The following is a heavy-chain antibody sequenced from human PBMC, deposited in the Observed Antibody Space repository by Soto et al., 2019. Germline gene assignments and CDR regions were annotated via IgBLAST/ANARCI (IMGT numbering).Heavy chain of an antibody. D-gene: IGHD3-22*01. CDR1: GFTFSSYA. V-gene: IGHV3-23*01. CDR3: ANSLSPYYYDSSGYYGFDY. CDR2: ISGSGGST. J-gene: IGHJ4*02. Sequence: EVQLLESGGGLVQPGGSLRLSCAGSGFTFSSYAMSWVRQAPGKGLEWVSAISGSGGSTYYADSVKGPFTISRDNSKNTLYLQMNSLRAEDTAVYYCANSLSPYYYDSSGYYGFDYWGQGTLVTVSS.